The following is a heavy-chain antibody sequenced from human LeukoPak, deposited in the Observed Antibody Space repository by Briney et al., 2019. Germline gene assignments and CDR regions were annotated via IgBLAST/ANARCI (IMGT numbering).Heavy chain of an antibody. V-gene: IGHV1-46*01. J-gene: IGHJ4*02. CDR2: INPSGGST. D-gene: IGHD5-24*01. Sequence: MQWVRQAPGQGLEWMGIINPSGGSTSYAQKFQGRVTMTRDTSTSTVYMELSSLRSEDTAVYYCARLEQDGYNPPFDYWGQGTLVTVSS. CDR3: ARLEQDGYNPPFDY.